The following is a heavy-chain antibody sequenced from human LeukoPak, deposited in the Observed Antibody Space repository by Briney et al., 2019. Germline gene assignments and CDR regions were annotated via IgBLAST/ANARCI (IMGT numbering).Heavy chain of an antibody. D-gene: IGHD3-22*01. CDR2: INHSGST. CDR1: GGSISSGGYY. J-gene: IGHJ4*02. V-gene: IGHV4-30-2*01. Sequence: SQTLSLTCTVSGGSISSGGYYWSWIRQPPGKGLEWIGEINHSGSTNYNPSLKSRVTISVDTSKNQFSLKLSSVTAADTAVYYCASTSSGYYLTNFDYWGQGTLVTVSS. CDR3: ASTSSGYYLTNFDY.